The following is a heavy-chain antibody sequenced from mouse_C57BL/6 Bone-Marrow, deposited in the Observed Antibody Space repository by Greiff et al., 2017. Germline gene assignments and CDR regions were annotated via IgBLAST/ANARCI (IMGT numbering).Heavy chain of an antibody. CDR1: GYSFTDYN. CDR2: INPNYGTT. CDR3: ARRYDYDYAMDY. J-gene: IGHJ4*01. D-gene: IGHD2-4*01. V-gene: IGHV1-39*01. Sequence: EVKLMESGPELVKPGASVKISCKASGYSFTDYNMNWVKQSNGKSLEWIGVINPNYGTTSYNQKFKGKATLTVDQSSSTAFMQLNSLTSEYSAVYYCARRYDYDYAMDYWGQGTSVTVSS.